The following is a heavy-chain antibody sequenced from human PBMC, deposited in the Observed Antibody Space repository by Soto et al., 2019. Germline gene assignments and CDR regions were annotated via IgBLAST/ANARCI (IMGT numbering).Heavy chain of an antibody. J-gene: IGHJ3*02. D-gene: IGHD1-7*01. V-gene: IGHV1-3*01. CDR2: INAGNGNT. Sequence: ASVKVSCKASGYTFTSYAMHWVRQAPGQRLEWMGWINAGNGNTKYSQKFQGRVTITRDTSASTAYMELSSLRSEDTAVYYCASLGGWYNWNSGAFDIWGQGTMVTVSS. CDR1: GYTFTSYA. CDR3: ASLGGWYNWNSGAFDI.